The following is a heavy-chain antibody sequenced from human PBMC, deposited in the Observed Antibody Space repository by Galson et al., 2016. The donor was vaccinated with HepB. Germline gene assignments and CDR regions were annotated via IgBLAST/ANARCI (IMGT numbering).Heavy chain of an antibody. CDR3: ARHSDVWGSWRGQFDL. CDR1: GGSISSSGDSWGTY. Sequence: ETLSLTCTVSGGSISSSGDSWGTYWGWIRQSPTKGLEWVGSTYYNGNTYYNPSLKSRVTISVDTSKNYLSLKLKSVTAADTAVYYCARHSDVWGSWRGQFDLWGQGTLVSVSP. D-gene: IGHD3-16*01. J-gene: IGHJ5*02. CDR2: TYYNGNT. V-gene: IGHV4-39*01.